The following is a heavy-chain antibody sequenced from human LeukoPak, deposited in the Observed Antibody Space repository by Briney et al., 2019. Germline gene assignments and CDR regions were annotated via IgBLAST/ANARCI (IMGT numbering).Heavy chain of an antibody. CDR3: AKEPDYYDTY. V-gene: IGHV3-23*01. Sequence: GGSLRLSCAASGFTFSSFAMSWVRQAPGKGLEWVSGISGSGGSTYYADSVKGRFTISRDNSKNALYLQMNSLRAEDTAVYYCAKEPDYYDTYWGQGTLVTVSS. D-gene: IGHD3-22*01. J-gene: IGHJ4*02. CDR1: GFTFSSFA. CDR2: ISGSGGST.